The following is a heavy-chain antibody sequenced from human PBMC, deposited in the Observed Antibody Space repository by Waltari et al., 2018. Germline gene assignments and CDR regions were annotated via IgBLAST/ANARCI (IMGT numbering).Heavy chain of an antibody. V-gene: IGHV4-4*02. CDR2: VHRNGRT. CDR3: ARDLGRGLFLDS. Sequence: QLQLQESGPGLVKPSGTLSLTCVVSGDPMRGHSWWRWVRQSPDKGLAWIGQVHRNGRTNYNPSLASRAIVSLDSSMNQFSLRILSATAADTAVYYCARDLGRGLFLDSWGQGTLVTVSP. J-gene: IGHJ4*02. CDR1: GDPMRGHSW. D-gene: IGHD2-15*01.